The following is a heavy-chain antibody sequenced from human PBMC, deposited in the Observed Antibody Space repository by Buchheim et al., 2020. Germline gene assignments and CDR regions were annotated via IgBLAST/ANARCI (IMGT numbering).Heavy chain of an antibody. Sequence: QLQLQESGPGLVKPSETLSLTCTVSGGSISSSSYYWGWIRQPPGKGLEWIGSIYYSGSTYYNPSLKSRVTISVDTSKNQFSLKLSTVTAADTAVDYCARQNPYGSRNTVGRFDPWGQGTL. CDR2: IYYSGST. CDR1: GGSISSSSYY. CDR3: ARQNPYGSRNTVGRFDP. D-gene: IGHD3-10*01. V-gene: IGHV4-39*01. J-gene: IGHJ5*02.